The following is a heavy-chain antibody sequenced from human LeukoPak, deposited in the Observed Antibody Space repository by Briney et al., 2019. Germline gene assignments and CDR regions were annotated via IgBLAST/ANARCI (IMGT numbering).Heavy chain of an antibody. V-gene: IGHV3-23*01. CDR2: ISGSGGST. J-gene: IGHJ6*03. Sequence: GGSLRLSCAVSGFTFSSYSMSWVRQAPGKGLEWVSAISGSGGSTYYGDSVKGRFTISRDNSKNTLYLQMNSLRAEDTAVYYCAKRMGDYSGDYYYYMDVWGKGTTVTISS. CDR3: AKRMGDYSGDYYYYMDV. D-gene: IGHD4-17*01. CDR1: GFTFSSYS.